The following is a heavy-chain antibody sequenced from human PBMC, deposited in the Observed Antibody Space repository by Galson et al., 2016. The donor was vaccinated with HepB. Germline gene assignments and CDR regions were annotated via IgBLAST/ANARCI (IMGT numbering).Heavy chain of an antibody. CDR1: GFSFSTYG. CDR3: ARGVGYGSGSSFDD. D-gene: IGHD3-10*01. J-gene: IGHJ5*02. CDR2: IWYDGSKQ. V-gene: IGHV3-33*01. Sequence: SLRLSCAASGFSFSTYGMHWVRQAPGKGLEWVAVIWYDGSKQYYRASVKGRFTVSRDNSESTLYLQMNSLRVEDTAVYYCARGVGYGSGSSFDDWGQGTLVTVSS.